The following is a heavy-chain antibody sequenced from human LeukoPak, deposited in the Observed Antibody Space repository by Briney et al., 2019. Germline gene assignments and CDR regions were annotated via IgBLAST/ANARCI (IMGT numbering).Heavy chain of an antibody. Sequence: PSETLSLTCTVSGGSIRSSDYYWGWIRQPPGKGLEWIASIYYSGTTHYNPSHQSRVTMSVDTSKNQFSLRLSSVTTADTAVYYCARRYDSSGYYYDYWGQGTLVTVSS. D-gene: IGHD3-22*01. CDR2: IYYSGTT. V-gene: IGHV4-39*01. J-gene: IGHJ4*02. CDR3: ARRYDSSGYYYDY. CDR1: GGSIRSSDYY.